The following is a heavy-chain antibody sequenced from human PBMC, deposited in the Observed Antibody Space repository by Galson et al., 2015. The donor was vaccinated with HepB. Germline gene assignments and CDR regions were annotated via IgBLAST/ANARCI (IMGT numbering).Heavy chain of an antibody. V-gene: IGHV1-69*13. D-gene: IGHD6-6*01. Sequence: SVKVSCKASGGTFSSYAISWVRQAPGQGLEWMGGIIPIFGTANYAQKFQGRVTITADESTSTAYMELSSLRSEDTAVYYCAIMYSSSRSYYYYGMDVWGQGTTVTVSS. CDR1: GGTFSSYA. J-gene: IGHJ6*02. CDR3: AIMYSSSRSYYYYGMDV. CDR2: IIPIFGTA.